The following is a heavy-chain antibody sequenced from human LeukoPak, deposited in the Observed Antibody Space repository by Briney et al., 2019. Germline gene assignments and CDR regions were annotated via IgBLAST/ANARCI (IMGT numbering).Heavy chain of an antibody. V-gene: IGHV3-30*18. CDR2: ISYDGSNK. Sequence: GGSLRLSCAASGFTFSSYGMHWVRQAPGKGLEWVAVISYDGSNKYYADSVKGRFTISGDNSKNTLYLQMNSLRAEDTAVYYCAKDALDYGSGSPPDYWGQGTLVTVSS. CDR1: GFTFSSYG. J-gene: IGHJ4*02. CDR3: AKDALDYGSGSPPDY. D-gene: IGHD3-10*01.